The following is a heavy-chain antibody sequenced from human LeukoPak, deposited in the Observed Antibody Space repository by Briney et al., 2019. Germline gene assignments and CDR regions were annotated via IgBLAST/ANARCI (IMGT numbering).Heavy chain of an antibody. Sequence: PSETLSLTCTVSGGSIGVYYWSWIRQPPGKGLEWIGYIYYSGSTNYNPSLKSRVTISVDTSKNQFSLKLSSVTAADTAVYYCARHSKYYYDSSGSYVGYFQHWGQGTLVTVSS. CDR3: ARHSKYYYDSSGSYVGYFQH. J-gene: IGHJ1*01. CDR2: IYYSGST. V-gene: IGHV4-59*08. CDR1: GGSIGVYY. D-gene: IGHD3-22*01.